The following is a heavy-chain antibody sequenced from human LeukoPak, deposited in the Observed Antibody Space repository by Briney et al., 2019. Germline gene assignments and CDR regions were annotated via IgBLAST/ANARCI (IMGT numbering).Heavy chain of an antibody. V-gene: IGHV1-2*02. CDR2: INPHSGGT. CDR3: ARGQQWLEAFEH. Sequence: ASVKVSCKASGYTFTDYYMHWVRQAPGQGLEWMGWINPHSGGTDHAQKFQGRVIMTRDTSISTAYMEFNRLRSDDTAMYYCARGQQWLEAFEHWGQGTLVTVSS. CDR1: GYTFTDYY. D-gene: IGHD6-19*01. J-gene: IGHJ4*02.